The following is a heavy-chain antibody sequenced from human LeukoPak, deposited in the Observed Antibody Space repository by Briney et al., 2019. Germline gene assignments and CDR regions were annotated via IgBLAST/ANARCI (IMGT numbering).Heavy chain of an antibody. CDR2: IYYSGST. D-gene: IGHD3-16*01. CDR3: ARDFLQGTRGNTGGSFDY. Sequence: SETLSLTCTVSGGSISSYYWSWIRQPPGKGLEWIGYIYYSGSTNYNPSLKSRVTISVDTSKNQFSLKLSSVTAVDTAVYYCARDFLQGTRGNTGGSFDYWGQGILVTVSS. J-gene: IGHJ4*02. V-gene: IGHV4-59*01. CDR1: GGSISSYY.